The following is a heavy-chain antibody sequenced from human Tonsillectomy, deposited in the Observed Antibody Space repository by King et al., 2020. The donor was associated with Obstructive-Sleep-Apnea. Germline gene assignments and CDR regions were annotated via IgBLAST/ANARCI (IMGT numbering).Heavy chain of an antibody. J-gene: IGHJ4*02. Sequence: VQLQESGPGLVKPSQTLSLTCTVSGGSISSGGYYWSWIRQYPGKGLEWIGYIYYSGNINYNPSLKSRITISVDTSKNQFSLKLSSVTAADTAVYYCVRDGLVYGSGFEHWGQGTLVTVSS. D-gene: IGHD3-10*01. CDR3: VRDGLVYGSGFEH. CDR1: GGSISSGGYY. CDR2: IYYSGNI. V-gene: IGHV4-31*03.